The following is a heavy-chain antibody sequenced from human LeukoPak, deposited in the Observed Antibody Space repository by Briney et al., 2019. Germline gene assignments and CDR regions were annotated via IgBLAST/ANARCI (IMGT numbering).Heavy chain of an antibody. Sequence: PSETLSLTCTISGGSISSYYWSWVRQPAGKGLEWIRRIYTSGSTNYNPSLKSRVTMSVDTSKNQFSLKVTSVTAADTAVYYCARAWQWLPLDSWGQGTLVTVSS. CDR2: IYTSGST. D-gene: IGHD6-19*01. CDR1: GGSISSYY. J-gene: IGHJ4*02. V-gene: IGHV4-4*07. CDR3: ARAWQWLPLDS.